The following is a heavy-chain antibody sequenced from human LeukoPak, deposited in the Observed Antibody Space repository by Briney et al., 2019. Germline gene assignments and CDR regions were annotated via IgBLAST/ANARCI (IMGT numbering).Heavy chain of an antibody. V-gene: IGHV3-23*01. Sequence: PGGSLRLSCAASGFIFSSYVMNWVRQAPGKGLEWVSSISGSGGSTYYADSVKGRFTISRDNSKNTLYLQMNSLRAEDTAVYYCARFPYSSSIDYWGQGTLVTVSS. CDR3: ARFPYSSSIDY. CDR1: GFIFSSYV. J-gene: IGHJ4*02. D-gene: IGHD6-6*01. CDR2: ISGSGGST.